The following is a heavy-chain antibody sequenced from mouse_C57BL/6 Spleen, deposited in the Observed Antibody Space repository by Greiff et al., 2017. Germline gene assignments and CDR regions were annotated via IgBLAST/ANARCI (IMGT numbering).Heavy chain of an antibody. J-gene: IGHJ1*03. Sequence: EVKLEESGPGLVKPSQSLSLTCSVTGYSITSGYYWNWIRQFPGNKLEWMGYISYDGSNNYNPSLKNRISITRDTSKNQFFLKLNSVTTEDTATYYCASYYYYGRGWYFDVWGTGTTVTVSS. CDR3: ASYYYYGRGWYFDV. V-gene: IGHV3-6*01. CDR1: GYSITSGYY. D-gene: IGHD1-1*01. CDR2: ISYDGSN.